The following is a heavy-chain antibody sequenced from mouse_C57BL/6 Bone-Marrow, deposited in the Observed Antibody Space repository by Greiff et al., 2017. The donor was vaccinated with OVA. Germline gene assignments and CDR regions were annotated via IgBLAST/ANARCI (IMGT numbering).Heavy chain of an antibody. D-gene: IGHD2-5*01. Sequence: LVEPGASVKMSCKASGYTFTDYYMNWVKQSHGKSLEWIGVINPYNGGTSYNQKFKGKATLTVDKSSSTAYMELNSLTSEDSAVYYCARDYSNYGGYYFDYWGQGTTLTVSS. CDR1: GYTFTDYY. J-gene: IGHJ2*01. CDR3: ARDYSNYGGYYFDY. V-gene: IGHV1-19*01. CDR2: INPYNGGT.